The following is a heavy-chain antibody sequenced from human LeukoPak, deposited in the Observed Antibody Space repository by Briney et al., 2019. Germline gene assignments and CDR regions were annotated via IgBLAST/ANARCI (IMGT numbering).Heavy chain of an antibody. CDR3: ARAFRDDYGDVKFDY. J-gene: IGHJ4*02. D-gene: IGHD4-17*01. CDR1: GFTFSDYY. V-gene: IGHV3-11*06. CDR2: ISSSSSYI. Sequence: KPGGSLRLSCAASGFTFSDYYMSWIRQAPGKGLEWVSSISSSSSYIYYADSVKGRFTISRDNAKNSLYLQMNSLRAEDTAVYYRARAFRDDYGDVKFDYWGQGTLVTVSS.